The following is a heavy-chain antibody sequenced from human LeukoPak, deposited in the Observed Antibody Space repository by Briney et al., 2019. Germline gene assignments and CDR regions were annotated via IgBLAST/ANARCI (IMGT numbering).Heavy chain of an antibody. CDR2: IYYSGST. D-gene: IGHD5-18*01. CDR1: GGSISSYY. Sequence: KPSETLSLTCTVSGGSISSYYWSWIRQPPGKGLEWIGYIYYSGSTNYNPSLKSRVTISVDTSKNQFSLKLSSVTAADTAVYYCARRGYSYGYGFIDYWGQGTLVTVSS. J-gene: IGHJ4*02. V-gene: IGHV4-59*01. CDR3: ARRGYSYGYGFIDY.